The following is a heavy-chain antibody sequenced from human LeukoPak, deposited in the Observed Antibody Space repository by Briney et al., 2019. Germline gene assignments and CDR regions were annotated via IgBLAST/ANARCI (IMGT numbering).Heavy chain of an antibody. J-gene: IGHJ6*02. V-gene: IGHV4-34*01. CDR2: INHSGST. CDR3: ARYSSSSGGMDV. D-gene: IGHD6-6*01. Sequence: SETLSLTCAVYGGSFSGYYWSWIRQPPGKGLEWIGEINHSGSTNYNPSLKSRVPISVDTSQNQLSLQLSSVTAADTAVYYCARYSSSSGGMDVWGQGTTVTVSS. CDR1: GGSFSGYY.